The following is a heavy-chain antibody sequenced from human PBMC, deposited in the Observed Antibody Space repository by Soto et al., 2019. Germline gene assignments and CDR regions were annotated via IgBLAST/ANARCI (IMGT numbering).Heavy chain of an antibody. CDR1: GFYSSSYY. CDR2: IYYSGST. J-gene: IGHJ4*02. Sequence: SETLSLTCTVSGFYSSSYYLSWIRQPPGKGLEWIGYIYYSGSTNYNPSLKSRVTISVDTSKNQFSLKLSSVTAADTAVYYCARDDYGAPDYWGQGTLVTVSS. D-gene: IGHD4-17*01. CDR3: ARDDYGAPDY. V-gene: IGHV4-59*01.